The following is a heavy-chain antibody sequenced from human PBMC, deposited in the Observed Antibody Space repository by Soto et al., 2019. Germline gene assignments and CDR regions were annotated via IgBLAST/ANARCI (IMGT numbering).Heavy chain of an antibody. CDR1: GFTFSDYY. CDR3: ARDPVRLSYYYYGMDV. Sequence: GGSLRLSCAASGFTFSDYYMSWIRQAPGKGLEWVSYISSSGSTIYYADSVEGRFTISRDNAKNSLYLQMNSLRAEDTAVYYCARDPVRLSYYYYGMDVWGKGTTVTVSS. J-gene: IGHJ6*04. CDR2: ISSSGSTI. V-gene: IGHV3-11*01. D-gene: IGHD2-15*01.